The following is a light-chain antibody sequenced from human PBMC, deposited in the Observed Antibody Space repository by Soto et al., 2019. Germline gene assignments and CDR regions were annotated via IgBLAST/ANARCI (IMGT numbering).Light chain of an antibody. V-gene: IGLV1-40*01. CDR2: ANS. Sequence: QSVLTQPPSVSGAPGQRVTISCTGSSSNIGAGYDVHWYQHLPGTAPKLLIYANSNRPSGVPDRFSGSKSGTSASLAITGLQAEDEADYYCQSYDSSLSGFWVFGGGTQLTVL. CDR3: QSYDSSLSGFWV. J-gene: IGLJ3*02. CDR1: SSNIGAGYD.